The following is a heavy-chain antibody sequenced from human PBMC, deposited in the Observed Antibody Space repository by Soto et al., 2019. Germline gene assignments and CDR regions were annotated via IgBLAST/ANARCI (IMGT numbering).Heavy chain of an antibody. D-gene: IGHD2-15*01. CDR2: IRSKANNYAT. CDR1: GFTFSGSA. Sequence: PGGSLRLSCAASGFTFSGSATHWVRQASGKGLEWVGRIRSKANNYATAYAASVKGRFTISRDDSKNTAYLQMNGLKTEDTAVYYCTQVAATLDVPFDSWGQGTMVTVSS. CDR3: TQVAATLDVPFDS. J-gene: IGHJ3*02. V-gene: IGHV3-73*01.